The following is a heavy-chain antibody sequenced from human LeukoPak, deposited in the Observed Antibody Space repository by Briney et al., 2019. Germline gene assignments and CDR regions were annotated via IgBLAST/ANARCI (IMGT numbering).Heavy chain of an antibody. J-gene: IGHJ4*02. Sequence: GGSLRLSCAASGFTFSSYGMHWVRQAPGKGLEWVAVISYDGSNKYYADSVKGRFTISRDNSKNTLYLQMNSLRAEDTAVYYCAKERRTMIEPVDYWGQGTLVTVSS. D-gene: IGHD3-22*01. CDR2: ISYDGSNK. CDR3: AKERRTMIEPVDY. CDR1: GFTFSSYG. V-gene: IGHV3-30*18.